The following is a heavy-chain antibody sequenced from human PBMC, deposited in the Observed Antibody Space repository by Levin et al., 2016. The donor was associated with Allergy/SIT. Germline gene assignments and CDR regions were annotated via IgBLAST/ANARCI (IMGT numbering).Heavy chain of an antibody. Sequence: ASVKVSCKASGYTFTSYGISWVRQAPGQGLEWMGWISAYNGNTNYAQKLQGRVTMTTDTSTSTAYMELRSLRSDDTAVYYCARGRGYSSSWYLGMGEFDYWGQGTLVTVSS. D-gene: IGHD6-13*01. CDR3: ARGRGYSSSWYLGMGEFDY. V-gene: IGHV1-18*04. J-gene: IGHJ4*02. CDR2: ISAYNGNT. CDR1: GYTFTSYG.